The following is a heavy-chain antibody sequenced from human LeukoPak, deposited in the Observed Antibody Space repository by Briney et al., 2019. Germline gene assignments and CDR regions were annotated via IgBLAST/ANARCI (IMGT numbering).Heavy chain of an antibody. CDR3: ARVLPITIFGVVIIRGWFDP. CDR1: GGSFSGDY. V-gene: IGHV4-34*01. D-gene: IGHD3-3*01. J-gene: IGHJ5*02. CDR2: INHSGST. Sequence: SETLSLTCAVYGGSFSGDYWSWIRQPPGKGLEWIGEINHSGSTNYNPSLKSRVTISVDTSKNQFSLKLSSVTAADTAVYYCARVLPITIFGVVIIRGWFDPWGQGTLVTVSS.